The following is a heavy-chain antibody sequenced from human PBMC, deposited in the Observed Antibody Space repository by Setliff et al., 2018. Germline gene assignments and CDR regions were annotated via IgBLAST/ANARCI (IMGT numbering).Heavy chain of an antibody. V-gene: IGHV1-18*01. CDR3: ARDHQLLTGYPLTFY. CDR2: ISAYNGDT. D-gene: IGHD3-9*01. CDR1: GYTFTSYG. J-gene: IGHJ4*02. Sequence: ASVKVSCKASGYTFTSYGISWVRQAPGQGLEWMGWISAYNGDTNYAQKLQGRVTMTTDTSTSTAYMELRSLRSDDTAVYYCARDHQLLTGYPLTFYWGQGTRVTVSS.